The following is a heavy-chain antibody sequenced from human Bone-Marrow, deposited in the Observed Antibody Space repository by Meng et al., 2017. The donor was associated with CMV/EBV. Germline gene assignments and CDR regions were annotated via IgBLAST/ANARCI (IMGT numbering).Heavy chain of an antibody. Sequence: ASVKVVCKASGYTFSVSYIYWVRQAPGQGLEWMGWIDPSNGATNSTQKFHDRVTMTGDASIGTAYMELSRLRSDDTAMYYCARGGRSGYDPPYYYYGMDVWGQGTAVTVSS. CDR2: IDPSNGAT. J-gene: IGHJ6*02. D-gene: IGHD5-12*01. CDR1: GYTFSVSY. CDR3: ARGGRSGYDPPYYYYGMDV. V-gene: IGHV1-2*02.